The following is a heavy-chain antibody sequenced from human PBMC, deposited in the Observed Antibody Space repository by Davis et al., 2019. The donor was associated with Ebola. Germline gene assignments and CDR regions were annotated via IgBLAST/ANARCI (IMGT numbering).Heavy chain of an antibody. CDR2: IYPGDPET. V-gene: IGHV5-51*01. CDR3: ASLRRTITGMDDAFDI. D-gene: IGHD1-20*01. Sequence: GESLKISCKGSGYSFTRYWIGWVRQMPGKGLEWMGIIYPGDPETRYSPSFEGQVTISADESISTAYLQWSSLKASDTAMYYCASLRRTITGMDDAFDIWGQGTMVTVSS. CDR1: GYSFTRYW. J-gene: IGHJ3*02.